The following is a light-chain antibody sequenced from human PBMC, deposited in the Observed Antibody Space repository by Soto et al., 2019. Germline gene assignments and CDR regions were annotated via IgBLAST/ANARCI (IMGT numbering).Light chain of an antibody. CDR2: GAS. CDR3: QQYDSSPT. J-gene: IGKJ1*01. Sequence: EIVLTQSPGTLSLSPGERATLSCRASQSVSNNYLAWYQQKPGQAPRLLIYGASNRATGIPDRFSGSGSGTDFTLTISRLEPEDFAVYHCQQYDSSPTFGQGTKVDIK. CDR1: QSVSNNY. V-gene: IGKV3-20*01.